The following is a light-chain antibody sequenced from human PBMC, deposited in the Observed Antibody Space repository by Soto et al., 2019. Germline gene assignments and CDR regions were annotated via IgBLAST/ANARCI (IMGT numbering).Light chain of an antibody. J-gene: IGLJ2*01. Sequence: QSVLTQPPSVSGTPGHKVSISCSGSTSNLGGNTVNWYQQLPGTAPKLLIYTNNQRPSGVPDRFSGSKSGTSASLAISGLRSEDEADFYCAAWDDSLNAVVFGGRTQLTVL. CDR1: TSNLGGNT. V-gene: IGLV1-44*01. CDR3: AAWDDSLNAVV. CDR2: TNN.